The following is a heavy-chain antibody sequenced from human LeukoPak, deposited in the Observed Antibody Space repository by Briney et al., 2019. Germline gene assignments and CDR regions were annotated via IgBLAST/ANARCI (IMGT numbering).Heavy chain of an antibody. Sequence: ASVKVSCKASGYTFTSYDINWVRQATGQGLKWMGWMNPNSGNTGYAQKFQGRVTMTRNTSISTAYMELSSLRSEDTAVYYCARGVQSSSWGTPRFDYWGQGTLVTVSS. J-gene: IGHJ4*02. D-gene: IGHD6-13*01. CDR1: GYTFTSYD. CDR2: MNPNSGNT. CDR3: ARGVQSSSWGTPRFDY. V-gene: IGHV1-8*01.